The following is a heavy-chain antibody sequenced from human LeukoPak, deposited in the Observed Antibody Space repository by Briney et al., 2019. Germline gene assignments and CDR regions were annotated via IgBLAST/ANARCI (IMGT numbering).Heavy chain of an antibody. V-gene: IGHV3-23*01. D-gene: IGHD2-15*01. J-gene: IGHJ4*02. CDR1: GFTFSGYA. CDR3: AKVPPVVAATRDDY. Sequence: SGGSLRLSCAASGFTFSGYAMSWVRQAPGKGLEWVSAISGSGGSTYYADSVKGRFTISRDNSKNTLYLQMNSLRAEDTAVYYCAKVPPVVAATRDDYWGQGTLVTVSS. CDR2: ISGSGGST.